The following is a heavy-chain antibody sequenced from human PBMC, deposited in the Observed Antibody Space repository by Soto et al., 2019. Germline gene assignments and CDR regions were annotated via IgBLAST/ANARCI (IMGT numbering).Heavy chain of an antibody. V-gene: IGHV3-30-3*01. D-gene: IGHD2-15*01. CDR1: GFTFSSYA. J-gene: IGHJ6*02. Sequence: GGSLRLSCAASGFTFSSYAMHWVRQAPGKGLEWVAVISYDGSNKYYADSVKGRFTISRDNSKNTLYLQMNSLRAEDTAVYYCAREPPYCSGGSCSPYYGMDVWGQGTTVTVSS. CDR3: AREPPYCSGGSCSPYYGMDV. CDR2: ISYDGSNK.